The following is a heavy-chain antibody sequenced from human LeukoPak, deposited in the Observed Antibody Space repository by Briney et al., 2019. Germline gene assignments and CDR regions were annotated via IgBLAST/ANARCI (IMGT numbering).Heavy chain of an antibody. V-gene: IGHV3-23*01. CDR2: ISGSGVTT. CDR3: ASGDSSSWSPDF. Sequence: GGSLRLSCAASGFTFSNYAMSWVRQAPGKGLEWVSAISGSGVTTYYADSVKGRFTLSRDNSKNTLYLQMNSLRAEDTAVYHCASGDSSSWSPDFWGQGTLVTVSS. CDR1: GFTFSNYA. D-gene: IGHD6-13*01. J-gene: IGHJ4*02.